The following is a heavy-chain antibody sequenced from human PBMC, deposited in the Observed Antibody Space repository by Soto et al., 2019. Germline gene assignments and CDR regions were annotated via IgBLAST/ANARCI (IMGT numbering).Heavy chain of an antibody. D-gene: IGHD2-2*01. CDR3: AQDRGCSGSTCYQAY. Sequence: RRLSCAASGYIFSSYAINWVRQAPGKGLEWVSSITGSSAKIYYTDSVKGRFTISRDNSKNTLYLQMNSLRVEDTAVYYCAQDRGCSGSTCYQAYWGPGTLVTVSS. CDR1: GYIFSSYA. V-gene: IGHV3-23*01. CDR2: ITGSSAKI. J-gene: IGHJ4*02.